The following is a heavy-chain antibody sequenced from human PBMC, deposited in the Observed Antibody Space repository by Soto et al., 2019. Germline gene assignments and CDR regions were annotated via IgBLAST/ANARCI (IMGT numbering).Heavy chain of an antibody. Sequence: ASVKVSCKASGYTLTSYGISWVRQAPGQGLEWMGWISAYNGNTDYAQKLQGRVTMTTDTSTSTAYMELRSLRSDDTAVYYCARDPYYYYYMDVWGKGTTVTVS. CDR2: ISAYNGNT. CDR3: ARDPYYYYYMDV. V-gene: IGHV1-18*01. CDR1: GYTLTSYG. J-gene: IGHJ6*03.